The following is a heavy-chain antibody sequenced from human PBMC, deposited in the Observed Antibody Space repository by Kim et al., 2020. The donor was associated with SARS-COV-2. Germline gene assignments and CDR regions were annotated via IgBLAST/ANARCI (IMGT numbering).Heavy chain of an antibody. J-gene: IGHJ4*02. CDR3: ARDPPLGYCSGGSCYSNAELFDY. CDR1: GYTFTSYA. V-gene: IGHV7-4-1*02. Sequence: ASVKVSCKASGYTFTSYAMNWVRQAPGQGLEWMGWINTNTGNPTYAQGFTGRFVFSLDTSVSTAYLQISSLKAEDTAVYYCARDPPLGYCSGGSCYSNAELFDYWGQGTLVTVSS. CDR2: INTNTGNP. D-gene: IGHD2-15*01.